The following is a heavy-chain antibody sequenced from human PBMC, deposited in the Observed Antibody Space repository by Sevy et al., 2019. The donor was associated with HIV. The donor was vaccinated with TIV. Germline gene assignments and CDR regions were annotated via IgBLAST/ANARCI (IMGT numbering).Heavy chain of an antibody. CDR1: GGTFSSYA. D-gene: IGHD3-3*01. CDR3: ARSNERFLESPELDP. CDR2: IIPIFGTA. V-gene: IGHV1-69*13. Sequence: ASVKVSCKASGGTFSSYAISWVRQAPGQGLEWMGGIIPIFGTANYAQKFQGRVTITADESTSTAYMELSSLRSEDTAVYYCARSNERFLESPELDPWGQGTLVTVSS. J-gene: IGHJ5*02.